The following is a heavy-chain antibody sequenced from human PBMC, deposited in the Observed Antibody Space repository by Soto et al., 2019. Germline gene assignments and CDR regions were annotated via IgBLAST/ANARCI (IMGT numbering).Heavy chain of an antibody. D-gene: IGHD4-4*01. CDR2: IYYSGST. J-gene: IGHJ5*02. CDR3: ARAPMTTVPNNWFDP. CDR1: GGSISSGGYY. Sequence: QVQLQESGPGLVKPSQTLSLTCTVSGGSISSGGYYWSWIRQHPGKGLEWIGYIYYSGSTYYNPSLTSRVTISVDTSKNQFSLKLSSVTAADTAVYYCARAPMTTVPNNWFDPWGQGTLVTVSS. V-gene: IGHV4-31*03.